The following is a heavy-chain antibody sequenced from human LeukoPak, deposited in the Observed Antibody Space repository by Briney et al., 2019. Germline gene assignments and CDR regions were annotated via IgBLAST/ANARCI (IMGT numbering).Heavy chain of an antibody. CDR2: MNPNSGNT. V-gene: IGHV1-8*01. Sequence: ASVKVSCKASGYTFTSYDINWVRQATGQGLEWMGWMNPNSGNTGYAQKFQGRVTMTRNTSISTAYMELSSLRSEDTAVYYCARGKGWLRNYYYYGMDVWGQGTTVTVSS. J-gene: IGHJ6*02. CDR1: GYTFTSYD. CDR3: ARGKGWLRNYYYYGMDV. D-gene: IGHD6-19*01.